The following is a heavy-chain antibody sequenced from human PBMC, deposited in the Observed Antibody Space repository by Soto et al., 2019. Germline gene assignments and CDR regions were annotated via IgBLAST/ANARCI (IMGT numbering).Heavy chain of an antibody. V-gene: IGHV3-21*01. CDR2: ISSSSSYI. CDR1: VFTFISYS. J-gene: IGHJ6*02. CDR3: AGVEEVAGNAEYYYYGMDV. D-gene: IGHD6-19*01. Sequence: GWSLRLSCASSVFTFISYSMNWVRQAPGKGLEWVSSISSSSSYIHYADSVKGRFTISRDNAKNSLYLQMNSLRAEDTAVYYCAGVEEVAGNAEYYYYGMDVWGQGTTVTVSS.